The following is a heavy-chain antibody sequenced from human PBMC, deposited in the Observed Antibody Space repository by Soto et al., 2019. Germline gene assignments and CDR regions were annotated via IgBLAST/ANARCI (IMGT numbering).Heavy chain of an antibody. D-gene: IGHD1-1*01. V-gene: IGHV4-39*07. Sequence: SETLSLTCTVSGGTISSSSYYWGWIRQPPGKGLEWIGSIYYSGSTNYNPSLKSRVTISVDTSKNQFSLKLSSVTAADTAVYYCARTNEYPDYFDYWGQGTLVTVSS. CDR2: IYYSGST. CDR1: GGTISSSSYY. J-gene: IGHJ4*02. CDR3: ARTNEYPDYFDY.